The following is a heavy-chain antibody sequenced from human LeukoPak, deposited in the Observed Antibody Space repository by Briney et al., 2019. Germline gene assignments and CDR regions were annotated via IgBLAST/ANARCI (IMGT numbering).Heavy chain of an antibody. J-gene: IGHJ5*02. V-gene: IGHV3-64*01. CDR1: GFTFSSYA. Sequence: GGSLRLSCAASGFTFSSYAMHWVRQAPGKGLEYVSAISSNGGSTYYANSVKGRFTISRDNSKNTLYLQMGSLRAEDMAVYYCARDSVGYSYGDNWFDPWGQGTLVTVSS. CDR3: ARDSVGYSYGDNWFDP. CDR2: ISSNGGST. D-gene: IGHD5-18*01.